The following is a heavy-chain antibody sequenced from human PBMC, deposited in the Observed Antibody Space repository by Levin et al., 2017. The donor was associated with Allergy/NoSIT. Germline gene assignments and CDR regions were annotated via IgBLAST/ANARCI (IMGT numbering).Heavy chain of an antibody. Sequence: GGSLRLSCVASGFTISTYSMNWVRQAPGKGLEWVAYISDTGSTIYYADSVRGRFTISRDNAKNSLYLQMNSLRDEDTALYYCVREKSFYYDSSGDNWGQGTRVTVSS. CDR2: ISDTGSTI. V-gene: IGHV3-48*02. D-gene: IGHD3-22*01. J-gene: IGHJ4*02. CDR3: VREKSFYYDSSGDN. CDR1: GFTISTYS.